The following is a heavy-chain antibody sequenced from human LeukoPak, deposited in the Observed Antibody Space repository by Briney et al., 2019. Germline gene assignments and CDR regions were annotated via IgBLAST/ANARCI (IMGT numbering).Heavy chain of an antibody. Sequence: SETLSLTCTVSGVSISSHYWSWIRQPPGKGLEWIGYIYYSGSTNYNPSLKSRVTISVDTSKNQFSLKLSSVTAADTAVYYCARYPEWFDRWGQGTLVTVSS. CDR1: GVSISSHY. CDR2: IYYSGST. J-gene: IGHJ5*02. V-gene: IGHV4-59*11. CDR3: ARYPEWFDR.